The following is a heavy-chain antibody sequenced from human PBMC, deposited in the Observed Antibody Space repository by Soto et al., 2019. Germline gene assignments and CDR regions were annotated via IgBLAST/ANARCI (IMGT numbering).Heavy chain of an antibody. CDR3: ATTDDYGDYSPFDY. CDR2: IIPFLSIA. J-gene: IGHJ4*02. Sequence: QVQLVQSGAEVKKPGSSVKVSCKASGGNFSRNIISWVRQAPGQGLECMGRIIPFLSIANYAQKFKGRVTITADKSTSTAYMELSSLRSEDTAVYYCATTDDYGDYSPFDYWGQGTLVTVSS. CDR1: GGNFSRNI. D-gene: IGHD4-17*01. V-gene: IGHV1-69*02.